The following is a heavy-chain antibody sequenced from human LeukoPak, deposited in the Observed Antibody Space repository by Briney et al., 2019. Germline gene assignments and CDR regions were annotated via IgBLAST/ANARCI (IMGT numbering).Heavy chain of an antibody. J-gene: IGHJ4*02. D-gene: IGHD3-16*02. V-gene: IGHV4-4*02. CDR3: AREGQDMITFGGVIVIRYFDY. CDR2: IYHSGST. Sequence: SGTLSLTCAVSGGSISSSNWWSWVRQPPGKGLEWIGEIYHSGSTNYNPSLKSRVTISVDKSKNQFSLKLSSVTAADTAVYYCAREGQDMITFGGVIVIRYFDYWGQGTLVTVSS. CDR1: GGSISSSNW.